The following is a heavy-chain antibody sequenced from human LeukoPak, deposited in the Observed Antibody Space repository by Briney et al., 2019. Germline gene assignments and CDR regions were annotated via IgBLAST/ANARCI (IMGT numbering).Heavy chain of an antibody. D-gene: IGHD3-10*01. V-gene: IGHV3-66*01. J-gene: IGHJ6*02. CDR3: ARDTGTTYYYGSGSSDGMDV. CDR1: GFTVSSNS. Sequence: PGGSLRLSCAASGFTVSSNSMSWVRQAPGKGLEWVSVIYSGGSTYYADSVKGRFTISRDNSKNTLYLQMNSLRAEDTAVYYCARDTGTTYYYGSGSSDGMDVWGQGTTVTVSS. CDR2: IYSGGST.